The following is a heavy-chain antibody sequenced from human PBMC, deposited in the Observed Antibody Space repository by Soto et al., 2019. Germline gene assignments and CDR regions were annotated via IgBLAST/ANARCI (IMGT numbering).Heavy chain of an antibody. J-gene: IGHJ4*02. D-gene: IGHD1-26*01. CDR1: GDSVGNENYY. V-gene: IGHV4-61*01. Sequence: SETLSLTCTVSGDSVGNENYYWAWIRQSPGKGLEWIGYIYYSGTTNYNSHLKSRVTLSVDTSRNQFSLSLTSLTAADTAVYFCARSQRGRTAFTFDYWGQGFLVTVSS. CDR3: ARSQRGRTAFTFDY. CDR2: IYYSGTT.